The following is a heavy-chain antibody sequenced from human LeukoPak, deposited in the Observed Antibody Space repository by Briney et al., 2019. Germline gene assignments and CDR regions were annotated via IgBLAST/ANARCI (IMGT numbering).Heavy chain of an antibody. J-gene: IGHJ4*02. Sequence: GGSLRLSCAASGFTFSSYGMHWVRQAPGKGLEWVAVISYDGSNKYYADSVKGRFTISRNNSKNTLYLQMNSLRAEDTAVYYCASGGYSYVYPAHYWGQGTLVTVSS. CDR1: GFTFSSYG. V-gene: IGHV3-30*03. CDR2: ISYDGSNK. D-gene: IGHD5-18*01. CDR3: ASGGYSYVYPAHY.